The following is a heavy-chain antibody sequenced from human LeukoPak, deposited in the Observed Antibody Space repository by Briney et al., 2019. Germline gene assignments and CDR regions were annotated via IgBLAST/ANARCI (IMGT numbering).Heavy chain of an antibody. CDR2: IYTSGST. J-gene: IGHJ6*03. CDR3: ARDSYDILTGYYRYSGYYYYMDV. Sequence: SETLSLTCTVSGGSISSYYWSWIRQPAGKGLEWIGRIYTSGSTNYNPSLKSRVTMSVDTSKNQFSLKLSSVPAADTAVYYCARDSYDILTGYYRYSGYYYYMDVWGKGTTVTISS. V-gene: IGHV4-4*07. D-gene: IGHD3-9*01. CDR1: GGSISSYY.